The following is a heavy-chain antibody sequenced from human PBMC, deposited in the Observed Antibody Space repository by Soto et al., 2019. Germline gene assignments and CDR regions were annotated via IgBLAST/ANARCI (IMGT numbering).Heavy chain of an antibody. J-gene: IGHJ6*03. CDR3: ARESGGATATLDYYNFYMDV. D-gene: IGHD5-12*01. CDR1: GDSFNDYY. Sequence: QVQLVQSGAEVRKPGASVTVSCRSSGDSFNDYYIHWVRQAPAQGFEWRGWINPNGGVTKYAQKFQGWVSMTRDTSIRTVYMQLRRLRSDHTAVYYCARESGGATATLDYYNFYMDVWGTGTTVTVSS. CDR2: INPNGGVT. V-gene: IGHV1-2*04.